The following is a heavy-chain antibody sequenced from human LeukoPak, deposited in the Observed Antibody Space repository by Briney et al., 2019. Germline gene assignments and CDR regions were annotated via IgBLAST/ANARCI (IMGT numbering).Heavy chain of an antibody. Sequence: SVKVSCKASGYTFTGYYMHWVRQAPGQGLEWMGWINPNSGGTNYAQKFQGRVTMTRDTSISTGYMELSRLRSDDTAVYYCARREAAGIGTFDIWGQGTMVTVSS. D-gene: IGHD6-13*01. CDR1: GYTFTGYY. J-gene: IGHJ3*02. CDR2: INPNSGGT. CDR3: ARREAAGIGTFDI. V-gene: IGHV1-2*02.